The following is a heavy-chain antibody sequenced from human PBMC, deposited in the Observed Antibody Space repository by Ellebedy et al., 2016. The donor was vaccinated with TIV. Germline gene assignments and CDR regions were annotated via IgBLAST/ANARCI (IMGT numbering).Heavy chain of an antibody. V-gene: IGHV3-33*01. J-gene: IGHJ5*01. CDR1: GFTFSSYG. D-gene: IGHD3-10*01. Sequence: PGGSLRLSCAASGFTFSSYGMHWVRQAPGKGLEWVAAIRNDGNNAYYADSGKGRFTISKENSKNTLYLQMNSLRAEDTALYYCARWYGSGTYYLDPWGQGTLVTVSS. CDR2: IRNDGNNA. CDR3: ARWYGSGTYYLDP.